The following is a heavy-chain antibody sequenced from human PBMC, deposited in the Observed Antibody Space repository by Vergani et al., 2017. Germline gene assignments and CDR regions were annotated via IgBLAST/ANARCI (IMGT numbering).Heavy chain of an antibody. J-gene: IGHJ2*01. CDR2: IWYDGSNK. CDR1: GFTFSSYA. CDR3: AKDSGSYFRSDWYFDL. V-gene: IGHV3-33*06. Sequence: VQLVESGGGLVQPGGSLRLSCAASGFTFSSYAMHWVRQAPGKGLEWVAVIWYDGSNKYYADSVKGRFTISRDNSKNTLYLQMNSLRAEDTAVYYCAKDSGSYFRSDWYFDLWGRGTLVTVSS. D-gene: IGHD1-26*01.